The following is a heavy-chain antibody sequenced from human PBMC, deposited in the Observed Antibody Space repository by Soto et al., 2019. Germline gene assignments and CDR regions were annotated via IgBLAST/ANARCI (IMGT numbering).Heavy chain of an antibody. CDR3: ARDRVEGYCSGGSCYSPGY. CDR1: GYTFTSYG. Sequence: QVQLVQSGAEVKKPGASVKVCCKASGYTFTSYGISWVRQAPGQGLEWMGWISAYNGNTNYAQKVQGRVSMTTDTSTRPAYMELRSLRSDDTAVYYCARDRVEGYCSGGSCYSPGYWGQGTLVTVSS. V-gene: IGHV1-18*01. D-gene: IGHD2-15*01. CDR2: ISAYNGNT. J-gene: IGHJ4*02.